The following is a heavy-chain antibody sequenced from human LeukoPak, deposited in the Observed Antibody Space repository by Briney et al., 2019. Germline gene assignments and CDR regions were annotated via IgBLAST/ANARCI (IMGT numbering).Heavy chain of an antibody. V-gene: IGHV1-69*13. J-gene: IGHJ4*02. CDR3: ARGGWLQSVYYFDY. CDR1: GGTFSSYA. Sequence: ASVKVSCKASGGTFSSYAISWVRQAPGQGLEWMGGIIPIFGTANYAQKFQGRVTITADESTSTAYMELSSLRSEDTAVYYCARGGWLQSVYYFDYWGQGTLVTVSS. D-gene: IGHD5-24*01. CDR2: IIPIFGTA.